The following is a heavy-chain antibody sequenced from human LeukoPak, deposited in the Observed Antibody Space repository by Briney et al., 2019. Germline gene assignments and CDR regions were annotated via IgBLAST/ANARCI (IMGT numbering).Heavy chain of an antibody. CDR3: AKEEYSYGHPTRLDY. J-gene: IGHJ4*02. V-gene: IGHV3-23*01. D-gene: IGHD5-18*01. CDR1: GFTFSSHA. Sequence: PGGSLRLSCAASGFTFSSHAMSWVRQAPGKGLEWVSAISGGSTYYADSVKGRFTISRDNSKNTLYLQMNSLRAEDTAVYYCAKEEYSYGHPTRLDYWGQGTLVTVSS. CDR2: ISGGST.